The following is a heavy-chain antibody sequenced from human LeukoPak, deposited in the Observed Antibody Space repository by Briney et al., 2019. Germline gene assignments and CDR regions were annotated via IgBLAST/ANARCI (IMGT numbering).Heavy chain of an antibody. CDR1: GGSFSGYY. Sequence: SETLPLTCAVYGGSFSGYYWSWIRQPPGKGLEWIGEINHSGSTNYNPSLKSRVTISVDTSKNQFSLKLSSVTAADTAVYYCARGRYGSGSYHNWFDPWGQGTLVTVSS. D-gene: IGHD3-10*01. V-gene: IGHV4-34*01. CDR2: INHSGST. CDR3: ARGRYGSGSYHNWFDP. J-gene: IGHJ5*02.